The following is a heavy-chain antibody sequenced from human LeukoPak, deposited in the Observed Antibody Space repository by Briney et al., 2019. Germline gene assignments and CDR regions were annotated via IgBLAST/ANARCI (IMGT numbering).Heavy chain of an antibody. CDR2: IYTSGTT. D-gene: IGHD2-15*01. J-gene: IGHJ4*02. Sequence: SETLSLTCTVSGGSISSYYWNWIRQPAGKGLEWIGRIYTSGTTNYNPSLKSRVTMSVDTSKNQFSLNLNSVTAADTAVYYCARTSPRAATFDYWGQGTLVTVSS. V-gene: IGHV4-4*07. CDR1: GGSISSYY. CDR3: ARTSPRAATFDY.